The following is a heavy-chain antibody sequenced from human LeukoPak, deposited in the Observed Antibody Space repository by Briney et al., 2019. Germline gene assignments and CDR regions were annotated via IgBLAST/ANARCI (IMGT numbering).Heavy chain of an antibody. CDR3: ARGGGLAIAARSFDY. CDR1: GGSISSGSYY. D-gene: IGHD6-6*01. J-gene: IGHJ4*02. V-gene: IGHV4-61*02. Sequence: SETLSLTCTVSGGSISSGSYYWSWIRQPAGKGLEWIGRIYTSGSTNYNPSLKSRVTISVDTSKNQFSLKLSSVTAADTAVYYCARGGGLAIAARSFDYWGQGTLVTVSS. CDR2: IYTSGST.